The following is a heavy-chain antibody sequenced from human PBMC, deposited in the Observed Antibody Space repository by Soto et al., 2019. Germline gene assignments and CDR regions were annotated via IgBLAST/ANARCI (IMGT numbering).Heavy chain of an antibody. CDR3: AKGFRGYDLYYYYYYGMDV. CDR1: GFTFSSYA. CDR2: ISGSGGST. J-gene: IGHJ6*02. Sequence: GGSLRLSCAASGFTFSSYAMSWVRQAPGKGLEWVSAISGSGGSTYYADSVKGRFTISRDNSKNTLYLQMNSLRAEDTAVYYCAKGFRGYDLYYYYYYGMDVWGHGTTVTVSS. D-gene: IGHD5-12*01. V-gene: IGHV3-23*01.